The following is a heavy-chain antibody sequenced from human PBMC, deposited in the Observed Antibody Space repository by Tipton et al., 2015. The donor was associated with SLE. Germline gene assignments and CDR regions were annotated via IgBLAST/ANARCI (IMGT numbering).Heavy chain of an antibody. D-gene: IGHD6-13*01. V-gene: IGHV3-48*03. CDR3: ARRLRVGSTWYEAFDV. J-gene: IGHJ3*01. CDR2: ISSSGSTI. CDR1: GFTFSSYE. Sequence: SLRLSCAASGFTFSSYEMNWVRQAPGKGLEWVSYISSSGSTIYYADSVKGRFTLSRDNAENSLYLQIDSLRADDTAVYFCARRLRVGSTWYEAFDVWGQGTMVTVSS.